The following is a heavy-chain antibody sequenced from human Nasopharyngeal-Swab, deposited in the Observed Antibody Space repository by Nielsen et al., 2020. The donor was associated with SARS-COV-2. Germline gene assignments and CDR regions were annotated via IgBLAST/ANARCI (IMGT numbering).Heavy chain of an antibody. V-gene: IGHV3-48*02. J-gene: IGHJ4*02. CDR1: AFTISSNG. CDR3: ARDVARVGTTLDN. D-gene: IGHD1-26*01. Sequence: GGSLRLSCAASAFTISSNGMHWVRQAPGKGLEWVAYISRISSTSYYADSVKGRFLISRDNPKNSLHLQMNSVRDEDPAVYYCARDVARVGTTLDNWGQGTLVTVSS. CDR2: ISRISSTS.